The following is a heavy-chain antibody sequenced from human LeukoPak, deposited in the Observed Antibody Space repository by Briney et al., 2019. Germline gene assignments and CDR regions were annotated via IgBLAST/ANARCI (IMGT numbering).Heavy chain of an antibody. D-gene: IGHD3-9*01. CDR2: ISGTAATT. V-gene: IGHV3-23*01. CDR3: AKGGRFLDWWMLDY. J-gene: IGHJ4*02. CDR1: GFTFSAYA. Sequence: GGSLRVSCAASGFTFSAYALSWVRQAPGKGLEWVSPISGTAATTYYADSEKGRFTISRDNSKTTLYLQMNSLRAEDTAVYYCAKGGRFLDWWMLDYWGQGSLVTVSS.